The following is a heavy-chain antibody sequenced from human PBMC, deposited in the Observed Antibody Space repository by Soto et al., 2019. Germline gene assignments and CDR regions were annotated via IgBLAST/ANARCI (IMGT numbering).Heavy chain of an antibody. CDR3: ERETTEFES. J-gene: IGHJ4*02. V-gene: IGHV5-51*01. CDR2: IFPGDSET. D-gene: IGHD4-4*01. CDR1: GFDFTGHW. Sequence: GESLKISCKVSGFDFTGHWIGWVRQMPGKGLEWMGIIFPGDSETRYSPSFQGQVTISLDKSTNTAYLQWSSLKSSDTAMYFCERETTEFESWGQGTLVTVSS.